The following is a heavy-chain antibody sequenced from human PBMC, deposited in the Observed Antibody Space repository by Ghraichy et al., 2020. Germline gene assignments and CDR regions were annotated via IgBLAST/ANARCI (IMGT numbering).Heavy chain of an antibody. Sequence: ASVKVSCKASGYTFTSYYMHWVRQAPGQGLEWMGIINPSGGSTSYAQKFQGRVTMTRDTSTSTVYMELSSLRSEDTAVYYCARPNCSSTSCYRYYGMDVWGQGTTVTVSS. CDR3: ARPNCSSTSCYRYYGMDV. V-gene: IGHV1-46*01. J-gene: IGHJ6*02. CDR2: INPSGGST. CDR1: GYTFTSYY. D-gene: IGHD2-2*01.